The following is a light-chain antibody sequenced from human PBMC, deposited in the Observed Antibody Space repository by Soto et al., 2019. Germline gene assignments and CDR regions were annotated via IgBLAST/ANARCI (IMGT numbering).Light chain of an antibody. V-gene: IGLV1-47*02. Sequence: VLTQPPSASWTPGQRVTISCSGSSSNIGSNYVYWYQQLPGTAPKLLIYSNNQRPSGVPDRFSGSKSGTSASLAISGLRSEDEADYYCAAWDDSLSGVVFGGGTKVTVL. CDR3: AAWDDSLSGVV. J-gene: IGLJ2*01. CDR1: SSNIGSNY. CDR2: SNN.